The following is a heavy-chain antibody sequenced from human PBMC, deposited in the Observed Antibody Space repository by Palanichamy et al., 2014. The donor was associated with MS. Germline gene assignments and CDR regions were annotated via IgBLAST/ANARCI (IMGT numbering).Heavy chain of an antibody. D-gene: IGHD3-9*01. V-gene: IGHV4-59*12. CDR1: GGSISGYY. CDR2: ISYSGYI. CDR3: ARGGDWFRDLD. Sequence: QVQLQESGPGLVKPSETLSLTCTVSGGSISGYYWTWIRQPPGKGLEWIGYISYSGYISYNPSLKSRLTMLVDTSKNQFSLKLSFVAAADTAMYYCARGGDWFRDLDWGQGALVTVSS. J-gene: IGHJ4*02.